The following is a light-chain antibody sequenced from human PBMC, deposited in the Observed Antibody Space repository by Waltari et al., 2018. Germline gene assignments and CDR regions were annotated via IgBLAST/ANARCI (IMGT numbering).Light chain of an antibody. CDR2: GEN. Sequence: SSELTQHPAVSVALGQTVRITCQGDSLRTYYAYWYQQKPGQAPLLVIFGENDRPAGIPDRFSGYNSGNTASLTITGAQAEDEADYYCNSRKSRDNPTDVFGTGTKVTVL. CDR3: NSRKSRDNPTDV. J-gene: IGLJ1*01. CDR1: SLRTYY. V-gene: IGLV3-19*01.